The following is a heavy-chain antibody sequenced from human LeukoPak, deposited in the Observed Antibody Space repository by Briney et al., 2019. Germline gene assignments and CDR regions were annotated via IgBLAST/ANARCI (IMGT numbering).Heavy chain of an antibody. Sequence: GGSLRLSCAASGFTFSSYALSWVRQAPGEGLEWVSAISGSGGSTYYADSVKGRFTISRDNSKNTLYLQMNSLRAEDTAVYYCAKEPSRGTYGKFDYWGQGTLVTVSS. CDR1: GFTFSSYA. V-gene: IGHV3-23*01. CDR2: ISGSGGST. J-gene: IGHJ4*02. D-gene: IGHD1-14*01. CDR3: AKEPSRGTYGKFDY.